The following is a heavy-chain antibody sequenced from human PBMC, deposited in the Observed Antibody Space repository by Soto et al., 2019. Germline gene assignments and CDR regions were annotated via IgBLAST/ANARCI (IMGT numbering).Heavy chain of an antibody. CDR3: ARGRSDSAGSSFGRRMDV. CDR2: TFVTGAT. CDR1: GEALGSGQSY. V-gene: IGHV4-61*01. D-gene: IGHD3-10*01. J-gene: IGHJ6*02. Sequence: QVQLQESGPGLVKSSETLSLICFVSGEALGSGQSYWNWIRQAPGKGLEWIGQTFVTGATKYSASLRSRVNTSVDTSKSQISLTLASVTAADSATYFCARGRSDSAGSSFGRRMDVWGQGPTVTVSS.